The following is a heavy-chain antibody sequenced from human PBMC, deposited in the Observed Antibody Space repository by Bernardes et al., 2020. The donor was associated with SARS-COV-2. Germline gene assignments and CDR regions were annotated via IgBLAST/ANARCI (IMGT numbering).Heavy chain of an antibody. Sequence: ASVKVSCQASGYTFTGYYMHWVRQAPEQGLEWMGWINTNSGGPNYAQKFQGRVTVTRDTSISTAYMELSRLTSDDTAVYYCARDLDRLYSGSRTDAFDIWGQGTMVTVSS. CDR3: ARDLDRLYSGSRTDAFDI. CDR1: GYTFTGYY. CDR2: INTNSGGP. V-gene: IGHV1-2*02. D-gene: IGHD1-26*01. J-gene: IGHJ3*02.